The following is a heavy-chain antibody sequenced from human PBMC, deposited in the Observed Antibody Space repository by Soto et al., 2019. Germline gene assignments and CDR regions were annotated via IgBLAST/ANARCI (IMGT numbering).Heavy chain of an antibody. V-gene: IGHV3-23*01. J-gene: IGHJ6*03. CDR1: GLTFGDYA. Sequence: PGGSLRLSCEASGLTFGDYAMSWVRQAPGKGLEWVSSIDRSGGHIYYADSVKGRFTISRDNSKNTLSLQMTSLRAEDTAAYYCATGCSIRMCSNSFYYMEVWGKGTTVTVSS. CDR3: ATGCSIRMCSNSFYYMEV. D-gene: IGHD3-16*01. CDR2: IDRSGGHI.